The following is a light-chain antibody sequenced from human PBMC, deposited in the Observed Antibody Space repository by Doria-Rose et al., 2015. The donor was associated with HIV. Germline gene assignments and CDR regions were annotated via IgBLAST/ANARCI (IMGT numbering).Light chain of an antibody. Sequence: PVPPGQPASISCRSSQSLLHTIGYNYLDWYLQKPGQSPQLLIYLGSNRASGVPDRFSGSGSGTDFTLKISRVEAEDVGVYYCMQALQTPYTFGQGTKLEIK. CDR1: QSLLHTIGYNY. CDR3: MQALQTPYT. CDR2: LGS. J-gene: IGKJ2*01. V-gene: IGKV2-28*01.